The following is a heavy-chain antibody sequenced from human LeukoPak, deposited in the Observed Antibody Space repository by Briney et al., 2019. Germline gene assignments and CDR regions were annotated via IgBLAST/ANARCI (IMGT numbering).Heavy chain of an antibody. CDR2: INPNSGGT. D-gene: IGHD5-18*01. V-gene: IGHV1-2*02. J-gene: IGHJ4*02. Sequence: ASVKVSCEASGYTFTGYYMHWVRQAPGEGLEWVGWINPNSGGTNYAQKFQGRVTMTRDTSISTAYMELSRLRSDDTAVYYCARATQLWPLIDYWGQGTLVTVSS. CDR1: GYTFTGYY. CDR3: ARATQLWPLIDY.